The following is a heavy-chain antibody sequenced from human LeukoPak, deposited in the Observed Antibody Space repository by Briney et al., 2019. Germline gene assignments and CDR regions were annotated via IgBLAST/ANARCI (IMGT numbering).Heavy chain of an antibody. CDR2: IIPILGIA. D-gene: IGHD3-22*01. J-gene: IGHJ4*02. CDR1: GGTFSSYT. Sequence: SVKVSCKASGGTFSSYTISWVRQAPGQGLEWMRRIIPILGIANYAQKFQGRVTITADKSTSTAYMELSSLRSEDTAVYYCARYQYYYDSSGYPVDYWGQGTLVTVSS. V-gene: IGHV1-69*02. CDR3: ARYQYYYDSSGYPVDY.